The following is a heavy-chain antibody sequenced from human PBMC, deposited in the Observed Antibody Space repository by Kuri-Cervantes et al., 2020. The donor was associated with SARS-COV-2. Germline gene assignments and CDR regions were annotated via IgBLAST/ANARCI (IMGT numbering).Heavy chain of an antibody. D-gene: IGHD4-11*01. CDR3: VRGTEDYSGARSFFDS. V-gene: IGHV3-7*03. J-gene: IGHJ4*02. CDR2: IKQDDTEY. Sequence: GGSLRLSCAGSGFSFSTYWMNWVRQAPGKGLEWVANIKQDDTEYYYVDSVRGRFTISRDNAKNSMYLQMNSLRAEDTAIYYCVRGTEDYSGARSFFDSWGQGTPVTVSS. CDR1: GFSFSTYW.